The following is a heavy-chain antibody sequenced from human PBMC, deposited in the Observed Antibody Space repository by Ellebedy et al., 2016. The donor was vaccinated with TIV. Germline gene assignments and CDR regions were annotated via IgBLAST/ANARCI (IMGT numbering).Heavy chain of an antibody. D-gene: IGHD4-17*01. CDR3: AKAQTVGGDYGDYDHHPDY. CDR2: IKQDGSEK. V-gene: IGHV3-7*03. CDR1: GFTFSSYW. J-gene: IGHJ4*02. Sequence: GESLKISXAASGFTFSSYWMNWVRQAPGKGLEWVANIKQDGSEKYYVDSVKGRFTISRDNAKNSLYLQMNSLRAEDTALYYCAKAQTVGGDYGDYDHHPDYWGQGTLVTVSS.